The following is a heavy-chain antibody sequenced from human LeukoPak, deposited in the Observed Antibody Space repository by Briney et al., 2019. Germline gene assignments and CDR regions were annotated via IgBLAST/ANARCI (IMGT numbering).Heavy chain of an antibody. D-gene: IGHD3-10*01. Sequence: ASVKVSCKASGYTFTSFFMHWVRQAPGQGLEWMGIINPRGGSATSAQRFQGRLTVTRVTSTSTVYMELSSLTSEDTAVYYCARDYHGSGSLTTFDSWGQGTLVTVSS. J-gene: IGHJ4*02. CDR1: GYTFTSFF. V-gene: IGHV1-46*01. CDR3: ARDYHGSGSLTTFDS. CDR2: INPRGGSA.